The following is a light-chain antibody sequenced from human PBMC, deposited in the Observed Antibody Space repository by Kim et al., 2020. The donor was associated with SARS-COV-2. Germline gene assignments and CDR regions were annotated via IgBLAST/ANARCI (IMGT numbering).Light chain of an antibody. V-gene: IGLV2-14*03. Sequence: SITISCTGTSSDIGYYNYVSWYQQHPGKVPKLLIYDVDNRPSGISDRFSASKSGNTASLTISGLQADDEADYYCSSYTSSRTLDIFGTGTKVTVL. CDR1: SSDIGYYNY. CDR2: DVD. CDR3: SSYTSSRTLDI. J-gene: IGLJ1*01.